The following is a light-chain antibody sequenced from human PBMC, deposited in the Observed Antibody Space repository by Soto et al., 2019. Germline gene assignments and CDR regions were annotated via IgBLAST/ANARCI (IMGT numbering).Light chain of an antibody. J-gene: IGKJ1*01. CDR2: GAS. CDR1: ERLRSVY. Sequence: EIVLTQSPGTLSLSPGERATLSCRASERLRSVYLAWYQQRPGQPPRLLIYGASNRATGLPDRFSGSGSGTEFTLTFSSLQPDDFAPYYCPPYNSYSWTFGQGTTVDNK. CDR3: PPYNSYSWT. V-gene: IGKV3-20*01.